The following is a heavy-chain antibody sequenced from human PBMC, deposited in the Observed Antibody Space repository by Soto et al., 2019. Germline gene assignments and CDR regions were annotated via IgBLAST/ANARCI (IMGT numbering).Heavy chain of an antibody. J-gene: IGHJ4*02. CDR3: TGASGRYLNY. CDR1: GLTFSNYW. Sequence: GGSLLLSCAASGLTFSNYWMRWVWQAPGKGLEWVANIHPDGSVKHYVDSVKGRFIISRDNAKNSLYLQMNSLSAEDTATYYCTGASGRYLNYWGQGTRVTVSS. CDR2: IHPDGSVK. V-gene: IGHV3-7*05. D-gene: IGHD6-19*01.